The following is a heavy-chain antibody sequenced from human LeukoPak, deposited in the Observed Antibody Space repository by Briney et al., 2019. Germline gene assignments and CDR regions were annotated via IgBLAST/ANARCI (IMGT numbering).Heavy chain of an antibody. D-gene: IGHD3-9*01. V-gene: IGHV3-74*01. CDR1: GLSFSYYW. J-gene: IGHJ4*02. CDR3: ARDGPYDILTGYPGDY. CDR2: VNNDGSIT. Sequence: PGGSLRLSCAASGLSFSYYWMHWVRQVPGKGLVWVSRVNNDGSITSYADSVKGRFTISRDNAKNTLFLQMNSLRADDTAVYYCARDGPYDILTGYPGDYWGRGTLVTVSS.